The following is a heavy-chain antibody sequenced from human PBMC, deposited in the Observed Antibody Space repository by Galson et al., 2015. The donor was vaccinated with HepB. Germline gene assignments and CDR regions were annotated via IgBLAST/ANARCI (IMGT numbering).Heavy chain of an antibody. CDR3: ARDLTSGSVTTYAFDI. Sequence: CAISGDSVSSNSAAWNWIRQSPSRGLEWLGRTHYRSKWYNDYAVSVRSRMTINPDTSKNQFSLQLSSVTPEDTAVYYCARDLTSGSVTTYAFDIWGQGTMVTVSS. D-gene: IGHD1-26*01. CDR2: THYRSKWYN. J-gene: IGHJ3*02. V-gene: IGHV6-1*01. CDR1: GDSVSSNSAA.